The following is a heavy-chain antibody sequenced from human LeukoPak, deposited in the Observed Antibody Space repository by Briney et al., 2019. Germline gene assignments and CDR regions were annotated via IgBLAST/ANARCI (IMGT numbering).Heavy chain of an antibody. V-gene: IGHV4-34*01. D-gene: IGHD3-10*01. CDR1: GGSFSGYY. CDR2: INHSGST. Sequence: PSETLSLTCAVYGGSFSGYYWSWIRQPPGKGLEWIGEINHSGSTKYNPSLKSRVTISGDTSKNQFSLKLRSVTAADTAVYYCARGGRGRNWFDPWGQGTLVTVSS. J-gene: IGHJ5*02. CDR3: ARGGRGRNWFDP.